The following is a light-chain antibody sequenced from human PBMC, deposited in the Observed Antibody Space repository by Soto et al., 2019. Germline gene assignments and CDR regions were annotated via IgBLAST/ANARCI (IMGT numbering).Light chain of an antibody. Sequence: IVMTQSPATVSVSAGERSTLSFRASQNIYSNVAWYQQRPGQAPRLLIYRASTRAPGIPARFSGSGSGTEFTLTISSLQSEDFTVYSCLQYHNLWAFGQGTKVDIK. CDR1: QNIYSN. CDR2: RAS. CDR3: LQYHNLWA. J-gene: IGKJ1*01. V-gene: IGKV3-15*01.